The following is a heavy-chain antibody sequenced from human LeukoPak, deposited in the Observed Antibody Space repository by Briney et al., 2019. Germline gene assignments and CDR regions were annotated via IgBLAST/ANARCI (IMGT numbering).Heavy chain of an antibody. J-gene: IGHJ5*02. V-gene: IGHV1-69*13. CDR1: GGTFSSYA. Sequence: SVKVLCKASGGTFSSYAISWVRQAPGQGLEGMGGIIPLFCTANYAQKFQGRVTITADESTSTAYMELSSLRSEDTSVYYCARGGYCSSTSCFIDNWFDPWGQGTLVTVSS. CDR2: IIPLFCTA. CDR3: ARGGYCSSTSCFIDNWFDP. D-gene: IGHD2-2*01.